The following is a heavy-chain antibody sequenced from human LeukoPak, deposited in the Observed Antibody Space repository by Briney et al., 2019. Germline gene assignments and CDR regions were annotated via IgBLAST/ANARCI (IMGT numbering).Heavy chain of an antibody. D-gene: IGHD5-18*01. V-gene: IGHV4-59*12. CDR3: ARDVHSYGYFYYYYYYMDV. J-gene: IGHJ6*03. CDR1: GGSISSYY. Sequence: PSETLSLTCTVSGGSISSYYWSWIRQPPGKGLEWIGYIYYSGSTNYNPSLKSRVTISVDTSKNQFSLKLSSVTAADTAVYYCARDVHSYGYFYYYYYYMDVWGKGTTVTISS. CDR2: IYYSGST.